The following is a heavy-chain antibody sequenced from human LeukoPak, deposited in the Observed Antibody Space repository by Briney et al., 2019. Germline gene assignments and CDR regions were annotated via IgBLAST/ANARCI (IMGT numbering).Heavy chain of an antibody. Sequence: PGGSLRLSCAASGFTFSSYAMSWVRQAPGKGLEWVSGISNNGDSTYYADSAKGRFTISRDNSKNTLYLQLNSLRAEDTAVYYCAKGFAYGDYAADFDYWGQGTLVTVSS. CDR3: AKGFAYGDYAADFDY. CDR2: ISNNGDST. D-gene: IGHD4-17*01. CDR1: GFTFSSYA. V-gene: IGHV3-23*01. J-gene: IGHJ4*02.